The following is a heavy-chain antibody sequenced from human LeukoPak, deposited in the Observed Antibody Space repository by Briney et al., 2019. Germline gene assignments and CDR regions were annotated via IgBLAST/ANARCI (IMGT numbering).Heavy chain of an antibody. CDR2: IWYDGSNK. J-gene: IGHJ4*02. V-gene: IGHV3-33*08. CDR3: ARGSLYYYNSSGTDY. CDR1: GFTFRNYV. Sequence: GGSLRLSCAASGFTFRNYVIHWVRQAPGKGLEWVAVIWYDGSNKYYADSVKGRFTISRDNSKNTLYLQMNSLRAEDTAVYYCARGSLYYYNSSGTDYWGQGTLVTVSS. D-gene: IGHD3-22*01.